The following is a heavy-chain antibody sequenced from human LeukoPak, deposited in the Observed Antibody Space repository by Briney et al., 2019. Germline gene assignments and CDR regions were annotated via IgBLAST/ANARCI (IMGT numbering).Heavy chain of an antibody. CDR2: ISAYNGNT. Sequence: ASVKVSCKASGYTFTSYGISWVRQAPGQGLEWMGWISAYNGNTNYAQKLQGRVTMTTDTSTSTAYMELSSLRSEDTAIYCCARKAPHDTSGWYFDLWGRGTLVTVSS. CDR3: ARKAPHDTSGWYFDL. J-gene: IGHJ2*01. D-gene: IGHD3-22*01. CDR1: GYTFTSYG. V-gene: IGHV1-18*01.